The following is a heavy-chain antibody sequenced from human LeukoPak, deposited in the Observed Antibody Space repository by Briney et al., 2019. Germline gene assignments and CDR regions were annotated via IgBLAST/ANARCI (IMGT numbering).Heavy chain of an antibody. V-gene: IGHV1-2*02. CDR1: EHTSSDFY. Sequence: ASVSVSYQASEHTSSDFYLNWVPQAPGQGREGMGWNNPYTGATIYAQNFQGRVTMTWDASIGTGYVELTRLTSDDTALYYCATSTVTHTRDPWGQGTLVTVSS. D-gene: IGHD1-1*01. CDR3: ATSTVTHTRDP. J-gene: IGHJ5*02. CDR2: NNPYTGAT.